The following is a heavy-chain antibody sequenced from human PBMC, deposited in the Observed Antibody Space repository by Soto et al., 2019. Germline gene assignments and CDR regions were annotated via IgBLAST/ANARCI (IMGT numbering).Heavy chain of an antibody. V-gene: IGHV4-34*01. D-gene: IGHD5-18*01. Sequence: SETLSLTCAVYGGSFSGYYWSWIRQPPGKGLEWIGEINHSGSTNYNPSLKSRVTISVDTSKNQFSLKLSSVTAADTAVYYCARGGTAMVWFAGQTDYWGQGTLVTVSS. CDR1: GGSFSGYY. CDR3: ARGGTAMVWFAGQTDY. CDR2: INHSGST. J-gene: IGHJ4*02.